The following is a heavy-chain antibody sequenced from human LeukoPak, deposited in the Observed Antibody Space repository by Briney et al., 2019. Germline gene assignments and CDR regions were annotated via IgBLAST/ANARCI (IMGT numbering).Heavy chain of an antibody. CDR1: GYTFTGYY. V-gene: IGHV1-2*02. CDR3: ARDSGITMVRGVIKGWLAP. Sequence: ASVKVSCKASGYTFTGYYMHWVRQAPGQGLEWMGWINPNSGGTNYAQKFQGRVTMTRDTSISTAYMELSRLRSDDTAVYYCARDSGITMVRGVIKGWLAPWGQGTLVTVSS. J-gene: IGHJ5*02. CDR2: INPNSGGT. D-gene: IGHD3-10*01.